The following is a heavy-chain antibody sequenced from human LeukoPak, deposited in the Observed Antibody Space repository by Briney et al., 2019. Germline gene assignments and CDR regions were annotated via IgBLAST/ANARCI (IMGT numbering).Heavy chain of an antibody. CDR1: GGSISSYY. J-gene: IGHJ5*02. Sequence: SETLSLTCTVSGGSISSYYWSWIRQPPGKGLEWIGYIYYSGSTNYNPSLKSRVTISVDTSKNQFSLKLSSVTAADTAVYYCAGRYYDILTGYSNWFDPWGRGTLVTVSS. CDR3: AGRYYDILTGYSNWFDP. CDR2: IYYSGST. D-gene: IGHD3-9*01. V-gene: IGHV4-59*01.